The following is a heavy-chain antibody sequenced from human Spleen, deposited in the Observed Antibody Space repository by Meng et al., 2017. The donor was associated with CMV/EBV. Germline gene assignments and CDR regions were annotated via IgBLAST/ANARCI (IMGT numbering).Heavy chain of an antibody. CDR1: GYTFTTYG. Sequence: VSCKASGYTFTTYGVSWVRQAPGQGLEWMGWISAYKGNTNYAQSLQGRVTMTTDTSRSTAYMEVRRLRSEDTAVYYCARLGSDALDSWGQGTLVTVSS. V-gene: IGHV1-18*01. CDR2: ISAYKGNT. CDR3: ARLGSDALDS. J-gene: IGHJ4*02. D-gene: IGHD3-16*01.